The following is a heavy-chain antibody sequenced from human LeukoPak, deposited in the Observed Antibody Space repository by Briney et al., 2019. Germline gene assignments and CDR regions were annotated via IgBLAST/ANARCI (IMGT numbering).Heavy chain of an antibody. CDR2: IYSGGST. CDR1: GFTVSSNY. D-gene: IGHD3-16*02. CDR3: ARDEMITFGGVIVPGYFDY. Sequence: GGSLRLSCAASGFTVSSNYMSWVRQAPGKGLEWVSVIYSGGSTYYADSVKGRFTISRDNSKNTLYPQMNSLRAEDTAVYYCARDEMITFGGVIVPGYFDYWGQGTLVTVSS. J-gene: IGHJ4*02. V-gene: IGHV3-53*01.